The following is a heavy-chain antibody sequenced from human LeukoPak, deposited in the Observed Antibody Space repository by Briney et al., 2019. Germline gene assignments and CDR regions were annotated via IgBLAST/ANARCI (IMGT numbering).Heavy chain of an antibody. J-gene: IGHJ4*02. D-gene: IGHD1-14*01. V-gene: IGHV4-59*08. CDR3: ARGSGPDYFDY. CDR1: GRSISSYY. CDR2: IYYGGST. Sequence: PSETLSLTCIVSGRSISSYYWSWIRQPPGKGLEWIGYIYYGGSTNYNPSLKSRGTISVDTSKNEISLKLSTVTAADTAVYYCARGSGPDYFDYCGQGTLVTVST.